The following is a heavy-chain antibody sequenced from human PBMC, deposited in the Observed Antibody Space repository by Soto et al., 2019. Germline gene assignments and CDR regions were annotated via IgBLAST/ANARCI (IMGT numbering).Heavy chain of an antibody. D-gene: IGHD1-26*01. V-gene: IGHV3-30*03. Sequence: HPGGSLRLSCAASGFTFSNYEMQWVRQAPGKGLEWVAGISYDGKDKFYPDSVKGRFTISRDNSKNTLYLQMNSLRTEDTAVYYCARGLSGRKSFFDSCGQGTLVTVS. CDR3: ARGLSGRKSFFDS. J-gene: IGHJ4*02. CDR1: GFTFSNYE. CDR2: ISYDGKDK.